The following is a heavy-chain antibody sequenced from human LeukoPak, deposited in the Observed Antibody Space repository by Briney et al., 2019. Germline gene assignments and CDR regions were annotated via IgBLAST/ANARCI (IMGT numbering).Heavy chain of an antibody. J-gene: IGHJ4*02. CDR1: GFTFSSYA. V-gene: IGHV3-23*01. CDR2: ISGSGGST. Sequence: GGSLRLSCAASGFTFSSYAISWVRQAPGKGLEWVSAISGSGGSTYYADSVKGRFTISRDNSKNTLYLQMNSLRAEDTAVYYCAKDRADILTGPWGYWGQGTLVTVSS. D-gene: IGHD3-9*01. CDR3: AKDRADILTGPWGY.